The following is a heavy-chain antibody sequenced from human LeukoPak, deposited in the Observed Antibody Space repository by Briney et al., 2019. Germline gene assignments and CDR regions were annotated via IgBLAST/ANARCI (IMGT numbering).Heavy chain of an antibody. V-gene: IGHV3-21*01. CDR2: ISSSSSYI. CDR1: GFTFSSYS. D-gene: IGHD3-10*01. Sequence: GGSLRLSCAASGFTFSSYSMNWVRQAPGKGLEWVSSISSSSSYIYYADSVKGRFTISRDNAKNSLYLQMNSLRAEDTAVYYCARRFGGSGSYWFDPWGQGTPVTVSS. CDR3: ARRFGGSGSYWFDP. J-gene: IGHJ5*02.